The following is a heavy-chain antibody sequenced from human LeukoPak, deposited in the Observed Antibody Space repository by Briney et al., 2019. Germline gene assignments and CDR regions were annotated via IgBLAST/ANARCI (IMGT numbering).Heavy chain of an antibody. CDR3: ARRSGPESYYDY. Sequence: PGGSLRLSCAASGFTFSRYWMHWVRQAPGKGLVWVSRINSDSSTSYADSVKGRFTISRDNAKNTMYLQMNSLRAEDTAVYYCARRSGPESYYDYWGQGTLVTVSS. CDR1: GFTFSRYW. CDR2: INSDSST. J-gene: IGHJ4*02. V-gene: IGHV3-74*01. D-gene: IGHD1-26*01.